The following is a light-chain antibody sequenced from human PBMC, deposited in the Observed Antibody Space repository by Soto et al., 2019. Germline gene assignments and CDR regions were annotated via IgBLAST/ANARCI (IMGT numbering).Light chain of an antibody. CDR3: QQYGYSPIT. CDR2: AAS. Sequence: PGERATLSCRSSQSVSSSHLAWYQHKPGQAPRLLIYAASSRATGSPDRFSGGGSGTDFTLTISRLEHEDFAVYDCQQYGYSPITFGQGTRLEIK. J-gene: IGKJ5*01. CDR1: QSVSSSH. V-gene: IGKV3-20*01.